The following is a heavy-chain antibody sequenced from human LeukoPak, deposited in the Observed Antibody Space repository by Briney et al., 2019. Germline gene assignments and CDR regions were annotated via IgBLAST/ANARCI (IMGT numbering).Heavy chain of an antibody. Sequence: ASVKVSCKTSGFSFTSYGISWVRQAPGQGLEWMGWTSPYNGNTKYEQKLQGRVTMTTDTSTSTAYMELRSLRSDDTAVYYCARQMDSSSNNYYAYYFDCWGQGTLVTVSS. CDR3: ARQMDSSSNNYYAYYFDC. D-gene: IGHD3-22*01. J-gene: IGHJ4*02. V-gene: IGHV1-18*01. CDR1: GFSFTSYG. CDR2: TSPYNGNT.